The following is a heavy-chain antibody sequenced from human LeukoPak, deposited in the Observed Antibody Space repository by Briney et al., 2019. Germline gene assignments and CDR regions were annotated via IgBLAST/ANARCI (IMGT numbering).Heavy chain of an antibody. V-gene: IGHV1-46*01. J-gene: IGHJ6*04. CDR1: GNTFTSYY. CDR2: INPSGDST. CDR3: GREEEGQQLLDV. D-gene: IGHD6-13*01. Sequence: ASVKVSCKASGNTFTSYYIHWVRQAPRQGLEWMGIINPSGDSTSYAQKFQGRVTMTRDTSTSTVYMELSSLRSEDTAVYYCGREEEGQQLLDVWGKGTTVTVSS.